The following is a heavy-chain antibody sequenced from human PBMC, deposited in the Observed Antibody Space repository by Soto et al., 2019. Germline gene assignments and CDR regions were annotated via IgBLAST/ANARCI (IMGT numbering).Heavy chain of an antibody. D-gene: IGHD2-2*01. CDR1: GFSLSNARMG. CDR2: IFSNDEK. Sequence: QVTLKESGPVLVKPTETLTLTCTVSGFSLSNARMGVSWIRQPPGKALEWFAHIFSNDEKSYITSLKSRLTISKDTTKCQVVLTMTNMDPVDTATYYCARIQGYCLSTSCYAGDHWGQGTLVTVSS. CDR3: ARIQGYCLSTSCYAGDH. V-gene: IGHV2-26*01. J-gene: IGHJ4*02.